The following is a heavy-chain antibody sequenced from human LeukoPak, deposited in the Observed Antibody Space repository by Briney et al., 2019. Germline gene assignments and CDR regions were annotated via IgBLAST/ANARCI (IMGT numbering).Heavy chain of an antibody. CDR1: GYTFTSYD. J-gene: IGHJ4*02. Sequence: ASVKVSCTASGYTFTSYDINWVRQATGQGLEWMGWMNPNSGNTGYAQKFQGRVTMTRNTSISTAYMELSSLRSEDTAVYYCARGGSADVMVYAYLLDYWGQGTLVTVSS. CDR2: MNPNSGNT. V-gene: IGHV1-8*01. D-gene: IGHD2-8*01. CDR3: ARGGSADVMVYAYLLDY.